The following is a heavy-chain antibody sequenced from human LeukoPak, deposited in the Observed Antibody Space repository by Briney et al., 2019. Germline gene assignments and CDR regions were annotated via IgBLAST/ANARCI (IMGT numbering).Heavy chain of an antibody. CDR2: IYPGDSDT. CDR1: GYSFTSYW. V-gene: IGHV5-51*01. CDR3: ASSLYCSSTSCHGFDY. J-gene: IGHJ4*02. Sequence: GESLKISCKGSGYSFTSYWIGWVRQMPGKDLEWMGIIYPGDSDTRYSPSFQGQVTISADKSISTAYLQWSSLKASDTAMYYCASSLYCSSTSCHGFDYWGQGTLVTVSS. D-gene: IGHD2-2*01.